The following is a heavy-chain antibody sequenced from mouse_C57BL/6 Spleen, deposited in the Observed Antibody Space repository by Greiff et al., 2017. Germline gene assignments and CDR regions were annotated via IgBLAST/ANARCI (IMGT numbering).Heavy chain of an antibody. CDR3: AKGGNPNYGLDY. J-gene: IGHJ2*01. CDR2: IDPSDSET. Sequence: QVQLQQPGAELVRPGSSVKLSCKASGYTFTSYWMHWVKQRPIQGLEWIGNIDPSDSETHYNQKFKDKATLTVDKSSSTAYMQLSSLTSEDSAVYYCAKGGNPNYGLDYWGQGTTLTVSS. D-gene: IGHD1-1*01. CDR1: GYTFTSYW. V-gene: IGHV1-52*01.